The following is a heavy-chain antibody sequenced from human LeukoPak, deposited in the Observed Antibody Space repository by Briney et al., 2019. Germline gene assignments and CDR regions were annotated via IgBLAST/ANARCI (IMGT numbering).Heavy chain of an antibody. Sequence: PSETLSLTCTVSGGSISTYYWTRIRQPAGKGLEWIGRIYISGSTNNNPSLESRVTMSVDTSKSQFSLKLSSVTAADTAVYYCARYSGSYSDWGQGILVTVSS. V-gene: IGHV4-4*07. CDR1: GGSISTYY. D-gene: IGHD1-26*01. J-gene: IGHJ4*02. CDR3: ARYSGSYSD. CDR2: IYISGST.